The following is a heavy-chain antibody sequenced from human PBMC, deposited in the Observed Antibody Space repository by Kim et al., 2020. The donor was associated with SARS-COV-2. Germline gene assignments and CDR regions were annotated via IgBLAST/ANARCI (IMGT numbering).Heavy chain of an antibody. CDR1: GFTFSNAW. D-gene: IGHD3-9*01. CDR2: IKSKTDGGTT. Sequence: GGSLRLSCAASGFTFSNAWMSWVRQAPGKGLELVGRIKSKTDGGTTDYAAPVKGRFTISRDDSKNTLYLQMNSLKTEDTAVYYCTRDDILTGYYLGSYYYYAMDVWGQGTTVTVSS. CDR3: TRDDILTGYYLGSYYYYAMDV. V-gene: IGHV3-15*01. J-gene: IGHJ6*02.